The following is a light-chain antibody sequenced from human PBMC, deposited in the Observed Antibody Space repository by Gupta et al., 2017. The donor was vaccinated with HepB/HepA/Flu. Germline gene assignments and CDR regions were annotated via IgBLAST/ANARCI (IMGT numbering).Light chain of an antibody. V-gene: IGLV1-40*01. CDR2: GNT. Sequence: QSVLTQPPSLSGAPGQRVTISCTGSSSNIGTAYDVQWYQHLPGTAPKLLIYGNTERPSGVPDRFSGSKSVTSASLAITGLQAEDEADYCCQADDISLNSVVVGGGTRLTVL. CDR1: SSNIGTAYD. J-gene: IGLJ2*01. CDR3: QADDISLNSVV.